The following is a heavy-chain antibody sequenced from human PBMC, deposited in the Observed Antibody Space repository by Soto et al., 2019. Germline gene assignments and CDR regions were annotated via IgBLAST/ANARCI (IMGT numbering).Heavy chain of an antibody. Sequence: VKVSCKASGGTFSSYAIAWVRQAPGQGPEWMGGIIPMFVIPSYAQKFQGRVTITADESTSTAYMELTGLRSEDTAVYYCARDGGRHYFDSRGYYFDYWGQGTLVTVSS. CDR2: IIPMFVIP. CDR1: GGTFSSYA. CDR3: ARDGGRHYFDSRGYYFDY. D-gene: IGHD3-22*01. V-gene: IGHV1-69*13. J-gene: IGHJ4*01.